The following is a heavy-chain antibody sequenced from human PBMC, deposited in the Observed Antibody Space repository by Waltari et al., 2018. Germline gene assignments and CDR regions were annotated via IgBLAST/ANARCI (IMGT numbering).Heavy chain of an antibody. V-gene: IGHV4-59*01. D-gene: IGHD4-17*01. CDR3: AREDGDYVEGYYYMDV. CDR1: GGSISSYY. Sequence: QVQLQESGPGLVKPSETLSLTCPVSGGSISSYYWSWIRQPPGKGLEWIGYIYYSGSTNYNPSLKRRVTISVDTSKNQFSLKLSSVTAADTAVYYCAREDGDYVEGYYYMDVWGKGTTVTVSS. CDR2: IYYSGST. J-gene: IGHJ6*03.